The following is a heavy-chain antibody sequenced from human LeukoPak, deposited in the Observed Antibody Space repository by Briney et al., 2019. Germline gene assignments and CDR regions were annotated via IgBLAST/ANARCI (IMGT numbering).Heavy chain of an antibody. CDR2: INPSGGST. Sequence: ASVKVSCKASGYTFTSYYMHWVRQAPGQGLEWMGIINPSGGSTSYAQKFQGRVTMTRDTSTSTVYMELSSLRSEDTAVYYCARDVGKYYDYVWGSYRYEVLDYWGQGTLVTVSS. CDR3: ARDVGKYYDYVWGSYRYEVLDY. V-gene: IGHV1-46*01. CDR1: GYTFTSYY. D-gene: IGHD3-16*02. J-gene: IGHJ4*02.